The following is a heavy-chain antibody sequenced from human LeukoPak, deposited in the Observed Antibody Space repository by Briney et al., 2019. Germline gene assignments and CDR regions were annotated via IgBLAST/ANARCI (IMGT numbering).Heavy chain of an antibody. CDR2: IKQDGSEK. CDR1: GFTFSSYW. CDR3: ARSIYYGGNSDAFDI. D-gene: IGHD4-23*01. Sequence: PGGSLRLSCAASGFTFSSYWMSWVRQAPGKGPEWVANIKQDGSEKYYVDSVKGRFTISRDNAKNSLYLQMNSLRAEDTAVYYCARSIYYGGNSDAFDIWGQGTRVTVSS. V-gene: IGHV3-7*01. J-gene: IGHJ3*02.